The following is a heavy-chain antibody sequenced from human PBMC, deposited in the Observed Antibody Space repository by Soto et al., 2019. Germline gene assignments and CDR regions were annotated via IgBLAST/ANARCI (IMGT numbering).Heavy chain of an antibody. CDR3: ARENGDYDYYYYGMDV. D-gene: IGHD4-17*01. V-gene: IGHV4-38-2*02. J-gene: IGHJ6*02. Sequence: SETLSLTCAVSGYSISSGYYWGWIRQPPGKGLEWIGSIHHSGSTHYNPSLKSRVIISVDTSKNQFSLKLSSVTAADTAVYYCARENGDYDYYYYGMDVWGQGTTVTVSS. CDR1: GYSISSGYY. CDR2: IHHSGST.